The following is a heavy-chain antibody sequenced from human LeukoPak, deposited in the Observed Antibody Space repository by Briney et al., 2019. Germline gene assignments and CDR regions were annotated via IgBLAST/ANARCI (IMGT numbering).Heavy chain of an antibody. CDR3: ARGKGVAAILFDY. Sequence: ASVKVSCKASGYTFTSYDINWVRRATGQGLEWMGWMNPNSGNTGYAQKFQGRVTITRNTSISTAYMELSSLRSEDTAVYYCARGKGVAAILFDYWGQGTLVTVSS. CDR1: GYTFTSYD. D-gene: IGHD2-15*01. V-gene: IGHV1-8*03. J-gene: IGHJ4*02. CDR2: MNPNSGNT.